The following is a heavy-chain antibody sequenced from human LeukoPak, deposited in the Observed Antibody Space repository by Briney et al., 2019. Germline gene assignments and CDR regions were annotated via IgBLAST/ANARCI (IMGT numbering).Heavy chain of an antibody. CDR1: GYTFTSYD. CDR3: ATFWSGYYRSYYYYMDV. V-gene: IGHV1-8*01. D-gene: IGHD3-3*01. CDR2: MNPNSGNT. Sequence: ASVKVSCKASGYTFTSYDINWVRQATGQGLEWMGWMNPNSGNTGYAQKFQGRVTMTRNTSISTAYMELSSLRSEDTAVYYCATFWSGYYRSYYYYMDVWGRGTTVTVSS. J-gene: IGHJ6*03.